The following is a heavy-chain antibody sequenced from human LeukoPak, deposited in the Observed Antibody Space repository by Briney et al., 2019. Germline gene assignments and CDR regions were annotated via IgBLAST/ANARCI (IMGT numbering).Heavy chain of an antibody. D-gene: IGHD6-13*01. CDR2: IYPGDSDT. CDR1: GYSFTSYW. CDR3: ARRLYSSSWYEYYFDY. V-gene: IGHV5-51*01. Sequence: GESLKTSCKGSGYSFTSYWIGWVRQMPGKGLGWMGIIYPGDSDTRYSPSFQGQVTISADKSISTAYLQWSSLKASDTDMYYCARRLYSSSWYEYYFDYWGQGTLVTVSS. J-gene: IGHJ4*02.